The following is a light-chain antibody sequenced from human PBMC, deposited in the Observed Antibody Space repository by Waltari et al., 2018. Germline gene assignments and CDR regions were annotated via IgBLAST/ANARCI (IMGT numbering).Light chain of an antibody. V-gene: IGKV3-20*01. Sequence: EVVLTQSPGTLSLSPGARATLSCRASQSVSGALAWYQQNPGQAPRLLIYGASNRATGIPDRFSGSGSGTDFSLIISRLEPEDFAVYYCQHYVSLPVTFGQGTKVEIK. CDR3: QHYVSLPVT. CDR1: QSVSGA. J-gene: IGKJ1*01. CDR2: GAS.